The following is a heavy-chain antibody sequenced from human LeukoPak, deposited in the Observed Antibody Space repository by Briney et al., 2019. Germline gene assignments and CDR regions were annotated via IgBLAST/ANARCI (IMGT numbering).Heavy chain of an antibody. J-gene: IGHJ4*02. Sequence: SETLSLTCAVYGGSFSGYYWSWIRQTPGKGLEWIGEINHSGSTNYNPSLKSRVTISVDTSKNQFSLKLSSVTAADTAVYYCARVERFGDFCDYWGQGTLVTVPS. CDR2: INHSGST. CDR3: ARVERFGDFCDY. D-gene: IGHD3-10*01. CDR1: GGSFSGYY. V-gene: IGHV4-34*01.